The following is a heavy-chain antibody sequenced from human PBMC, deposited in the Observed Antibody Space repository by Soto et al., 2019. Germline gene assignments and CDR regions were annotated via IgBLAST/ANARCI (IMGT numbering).Heavy chain of an antibody. J-gene: IGHJ3*02. V-gene: IGHV1-2*04. Sequence: ASVKVSCKASGYTFTGYYMHWVRQAPGQGLEWMGWINPNSGGTNYAQKFQGWVTMTRDTSISTAYMELRSLRSDDTAVYYCARDLYYGDYEHDAFDIWGQGTMVTVSS. CDR3: ARDLYYGDYEHDAFDI. D-gene: IGHD4-17*01. CDR1: GYTFTGYY. CDR2: INPNSGGT.